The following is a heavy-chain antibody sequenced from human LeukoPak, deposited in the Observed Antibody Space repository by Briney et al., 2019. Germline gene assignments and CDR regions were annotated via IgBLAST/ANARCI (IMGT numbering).Heavy chain of an antibody. J-gene: IGHJ4*02. CDR1: GFIFKKYW. D-gene: IGHD5-24*01. Sequence: GGFLRLSCAASGFIFKKYWMNWVRQVPGKGLECLANIKEDGSETYYADSVKGRFTISRDNPKNLLFLQINSLRVEDTAVYYCARETPRRGETRDGYRWGQGTVVTVSS. CDR3: ARETPRRGETRDGYR. CDR2: IKEDGSET. V-gene: IGHV3-7*01.